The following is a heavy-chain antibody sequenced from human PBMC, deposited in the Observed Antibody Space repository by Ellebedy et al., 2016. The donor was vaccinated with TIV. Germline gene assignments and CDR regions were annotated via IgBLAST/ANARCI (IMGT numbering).Heavy chain of an antibody. D-gene: IGHD2-8*01. J-gene: IGHJ4*02. CDR2: ISYDGSNK. V-gene: IGHV3-30*18. CDR3: AKDRSSVYYSFDY. Sequence: GESLKISCAASGFTFSNYGMHWVRQAPGKGLEWVAVISYDGSNKYYADSVKGRFTISRDNSKNTLYLQMNSLRPEDTAVYYCAKDRSSVYYSFDYWGQGTLVTVSS. CDR1: GFTFSNYG.